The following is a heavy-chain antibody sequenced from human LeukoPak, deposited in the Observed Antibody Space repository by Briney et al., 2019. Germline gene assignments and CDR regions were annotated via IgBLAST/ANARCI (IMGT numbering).Heavy chain of an antibody. V-gene: IGHV3-66*01. CDR1: GFTVNSNY. CDR3: AREPSGYHNT. Sequence: GGSLRLTCAASGFTVNSNYMSWVRQAPGKGLEWVSVIYSGGFTNYADSVKGRFTISRDTSKNTLHLQMNSLRAEDTAVYYCAREPSGYHNTGGQGTLVTVSS. CDR2: IYSGGFT. J-gene: IGHJ4*02. D-gene: IGHD5-12*01.